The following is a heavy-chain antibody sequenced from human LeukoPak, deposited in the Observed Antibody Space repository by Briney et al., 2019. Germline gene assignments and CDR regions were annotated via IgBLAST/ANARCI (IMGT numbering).Heavy chain of an antibody. CDR3: ARNNSAVTTPRHDTFDI. CDR2: IYHSGST. D-gene: IGHD4-17*01. CDR1: HYSINSGDY. J-gene: IGHJ3*02. Sequence: SETLSLTCAVSHYSINSGDYWGWIRQPPGKGLEWIGSIYHSGSTYYNPSLKSRVTISVDTSKNQFSLKLSSVTAADTAVYYCARNNSAVTTPRHDTFDIWGQGTLVTVSS. V-gene: IGHV4-38-2*01.